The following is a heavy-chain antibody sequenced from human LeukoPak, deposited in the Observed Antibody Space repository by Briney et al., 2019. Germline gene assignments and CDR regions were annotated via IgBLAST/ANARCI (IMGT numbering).Heavy chain of an antibody. J-gene: IGHJ5*02. CDR2: IYTSGST. D-gene: IGHD3-10*01. V-gene: IGHV4-4*07. CDR1: GGSISSYY. CDR3: ARVQLLWFGELLYSWFDP. Sequence: SETLSLTCTVSGGSISSYYWSWIRQPAGKGLEWIGRIYTSGSTNYNPSLKSRVTMSVDTSKNQFSLKLSSVTAADTAAYYCARVQLLWFGELLYSWFDPWGQGTLVTVSS.